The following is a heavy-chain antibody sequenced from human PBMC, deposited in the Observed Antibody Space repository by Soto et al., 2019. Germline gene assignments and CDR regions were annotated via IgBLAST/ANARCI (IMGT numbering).Heavy chain of an antibody. D-gene: IGHD3-16*01. J-gene: IGHJ4*02. CDR1: GFTVSIKY. Sequence: EVQLVESGGGLVQPGGSLRLSCAASGFTVSIKYMSWVRQAPGKGLEWVAVICSGGSTFYADSVRGRFTISRDNSENTENLQMTSLRAEDTVVFYCARDPWAADYWGQGTLVTVSS. V-gene: IGHV3-66*01. CDR3: ARDPWAADY. CDR2: ICSGGST.